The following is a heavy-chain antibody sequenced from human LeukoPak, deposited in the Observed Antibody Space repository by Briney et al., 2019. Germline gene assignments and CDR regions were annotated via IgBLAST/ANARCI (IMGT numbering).Heavy chain of an antibody. J-gene: IGHJ4*02. CDR1: GFTFSSDW. CDR2: INGDGSIP. Sequence: GGSLRLSCAASGFTFSSDWMHWVLQAPGKGLVWVSRINGDGSIPYYADSVKGRFTISRDNSKNTLYLQMNSLRAEDTAVYYCNSKNFDYWGQGTLVTVSS. V-gene: IGHV3-74*01. D-gene: IGHD4-11*01. CDR3: NSKNFDY.